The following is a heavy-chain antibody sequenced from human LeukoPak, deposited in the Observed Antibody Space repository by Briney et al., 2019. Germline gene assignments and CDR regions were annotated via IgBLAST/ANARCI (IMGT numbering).Heavy chain of an antibody. V-gene: IGHV4-34*01. CDR2: INHSGST. J-gene: IGHJ3*02. CDR1: GGSFSGYY. CDR3: AKSNGYGLIDI. Sequence: SETLSLTCAVYGGSFSGYYWSWIRQPPGKGLEWIGEINHSGSTNYSPSLKSRVTISLDTSRNQFSLKLNSVTATDTAVYYCAKSNGYGLIDIWGQGTMVTVSS. D-gene: IGHD3-10*01.